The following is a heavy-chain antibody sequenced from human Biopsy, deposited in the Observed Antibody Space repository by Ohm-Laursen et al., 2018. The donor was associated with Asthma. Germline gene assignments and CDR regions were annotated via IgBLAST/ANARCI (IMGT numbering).Heavy chain of an antibody. V-gene: IGHV1-69*13. J-gene: IGHJ4*02. Sequence: SVKVSCKSLGGTFNTYAIGWVRQAPGQGLEWMGGINSVFGTTTYPQKFQDRVTITADDSTSTVYMELSSLRSEDAAVYYCARKAGSCISRTCYSLDFWGQGTLVTVSS. CDR2: INSVFGTT. D-gene: IGHD2-2*01. CDR1: GGTFNTYA. CDR3: ARKAGSCISRTCYSLDF.